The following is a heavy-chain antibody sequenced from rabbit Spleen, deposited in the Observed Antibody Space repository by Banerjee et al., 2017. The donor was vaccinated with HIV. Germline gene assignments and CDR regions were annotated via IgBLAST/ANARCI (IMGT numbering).Heavy chain of an antibody. D-gene: IGHD1-1*01. V-gene: IGHV1S45*01. CDR3: ARDLVGVIGWNFYL. Sequence: QEQLGESGGGLVQPTGSLTLTCKASGFSFGDRDVMCWVRQAPGKGLEWIACINAATGKPVYATWAKGRFTISRTPSTPVTLRMTSLTAADRAAYFCARDLVGVIGWNFYLWGPGTLVTVS. J-gene: IGHJ4*01. CDR1: GFSFGDRDV. CDR2: INAATGKP.